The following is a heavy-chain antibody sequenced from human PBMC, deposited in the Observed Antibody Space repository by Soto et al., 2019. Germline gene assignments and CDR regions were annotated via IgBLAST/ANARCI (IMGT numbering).Heavy chain of an antibody. CDR3: ARDSDCHSTSCFFPPHV. D-gene: IGHD2-2*01. V-gene: IGHV3-21*06. J-gene: IGHJ6*02. CDR2: ISGGGSYI. Sequence: QLVESGGGLVKPGGSLRLSCSASGFTFSDENMSWVRQVPWKGLEWVSGISGGGSYIFYADSVQGRFSISRDNPKNSLFLEMNSLRVEDTAVYYCARDSDCHSTSCFFPPHVWGQGTTVTVSS. CDR1: GFTFSDEN.